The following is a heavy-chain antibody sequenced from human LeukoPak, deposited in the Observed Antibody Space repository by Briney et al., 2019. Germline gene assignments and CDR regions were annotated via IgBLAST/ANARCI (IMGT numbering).Heavy chain of an antibody. CDR3: ARTGVAATDYYYYMDV. CDR2: MNPNSGNT. D-gene: IGHD6-19*01. Sequence: ASVKVSCKASGYTFTSYDINWVRQATGQGLGWMGWMNPNSGNTGYAQKFQGRVTITRNTSISTAYMELSSLRSEDTAVYYCARTGVAATDYYYYMDVWGKGTTVTVSS. J-gene: IGHJ6*03. CDR1: GYTFTSYD. V-gene: IGHV1-8*03.